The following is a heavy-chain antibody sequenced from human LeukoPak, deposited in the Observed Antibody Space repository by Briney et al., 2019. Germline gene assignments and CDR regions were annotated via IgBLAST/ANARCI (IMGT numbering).Heavy chain of an antibody. CDR2: IYYSGST. Sequence: PSETLSLTCTVSGGSISSYYWSWIRQPPGKGLEWIGYIYYSGSTNYNPSLKSRVTISVDTSKNQFSLKLSSVTAADTAVYYCATYYYDSSGYHYRYWGQGTLVTVSS. CDR3: ATYYYDSSGYHYRY. V-gene: IGHV4-59*01. CDR1: GGSISSYY. J-gene: IGHJ4*02. D-gene: IGHD3-22*01.